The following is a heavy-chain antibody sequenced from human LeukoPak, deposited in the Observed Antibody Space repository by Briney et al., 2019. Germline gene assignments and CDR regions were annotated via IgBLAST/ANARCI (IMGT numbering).Heavy chain of an antibody. V-gene: IGHV4-59*01. J-gene: IGHJ4*02. D-gene: IGHD3-22*01. CDR2: IYYSGST. Sequence: SETLSLTCTVSGGSISSYYWSWIRQPPGKGLEWIGNIYYSGSTNYNPSLKSRVTISVDTSKNQFSLKLSSVTAADTAVYYCARGNQLGYYDTSGYLDYWGQGTLVTVSS. CDR1: GGSISSYY. CDR3: ARGNQLGYYDTSGYLDY.